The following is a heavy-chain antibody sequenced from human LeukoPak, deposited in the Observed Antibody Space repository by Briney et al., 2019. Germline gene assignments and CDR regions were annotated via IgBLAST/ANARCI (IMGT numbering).Heavy chain of an antibody. Sequence: PSETLSLTCTVSGGSLSSYYWSWIRQPPGKGLEWIGYIYYSGSTNYNPSLKSRVTISVDTSKNQFSLKLSSVTAADTAVYYCASYSSGWYRDAFDIWGQGTMVTVSS. CDR3: ASYSSGWYRDAFDI. J-gene: IGHJ3*02. CDR2: IYYSGST. CDR1: GGSLSSYY. D-gene: IGHD6-19*01. V-gene: IGHV4-59*08.